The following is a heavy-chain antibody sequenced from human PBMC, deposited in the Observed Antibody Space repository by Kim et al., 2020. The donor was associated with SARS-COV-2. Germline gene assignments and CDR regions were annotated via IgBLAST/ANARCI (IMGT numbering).Heavy chain of an antibody. J-gene: IGHJ3*02. CDR3: ARVRGSWAFDI. D-gene: IGHD3-10*01. Sequence: GGSLRLSCAASGFTFSSYDMHWVRQATGKGLEWVSAIGTAGDTYYPGSVKGRFTISRENAKNSLYLQMNSLRAGDTAVYYCARVRGSWAFDIWGQGTMVTVSS. CDR1: GFTFSSYD. CDR2: IGTAGDT. V-gene: IGHV3-13*04.